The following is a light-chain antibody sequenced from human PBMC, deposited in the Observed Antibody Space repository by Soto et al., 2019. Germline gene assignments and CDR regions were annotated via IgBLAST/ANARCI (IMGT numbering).Light chain of an antibody. CDR2: DAS. J-gene: IGKJ4*01. Sequence: DIQLAQSPSSLSASVGDRVTIPCQASQDISKYLNWYQQKPGKAPKLLIYDASNLETGIPSRFSGSGSGTNFSLTITSLQPEDIATYYCQQYENLPLTFGGGTKVVIK. CDR1: QDISKY. CDR3: QQYENLPLT. V-gene: IGKV1-33*01.